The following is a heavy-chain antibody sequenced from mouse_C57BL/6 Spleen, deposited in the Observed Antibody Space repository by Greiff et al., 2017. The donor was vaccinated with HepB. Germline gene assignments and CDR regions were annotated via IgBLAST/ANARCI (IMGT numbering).Heavy chain of an antibody. CDR1: GYTFTSYW. V-gene: IGHV1-52*01. D-gene: IGHD1-1*01. CDR2: IDPSDSET. CDR3: GYGSSYCYFDV. J-gene: IGHJ1*03. Sequence: QVQLQQPGAELVRPGSSVKLSCKASGYTFTSYWMHWVKQRPIQGLEWIGNIDPSDSETHYNQKFKDKATLTVDKSSSTAYMQLSSLTSEDSAVSNCGYGSSYCYFDVWGTGTTVTVSS.